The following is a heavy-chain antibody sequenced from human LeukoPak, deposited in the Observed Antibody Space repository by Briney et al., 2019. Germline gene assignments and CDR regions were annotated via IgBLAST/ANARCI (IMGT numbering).Heavy chain of an antibody. J-gene: IGHJ3*02. CDR3: AKDVKTLDAFDI. V-gene: IGHV3-23*01. Sequence: GGSLRLSCAASGFTFYSYGMSWVRQAPGKGLEWVSGISGSGGTTYYADSVKGRFTITRDNSRNTVYLQMNSLRAKDTAVYYCAKDVKTLDAFDIWGRGTMVAVSS. CDR2: ISGSGGTT. CDR1: GFTFYSYG.